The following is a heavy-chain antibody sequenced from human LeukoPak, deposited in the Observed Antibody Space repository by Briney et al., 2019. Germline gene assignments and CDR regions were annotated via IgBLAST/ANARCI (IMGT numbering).Heavy chain of an antibody. V-gene: IGHV4-59*01. D-gene: IGHD3-9*01. J-gene: IGHJ4*02. Sequence: SETLSLTCTVSGGSISSYYWSWIRQPPGKGLEWIGYIYYSGSTNYNPSLKSRVTISVDTSKNQFSLKLSSVTAADTAVYYCARGLRDLLNYDILTGSYTPFDYWGQGTLVTVSS. CDR2: IYYSGST. CDR3: ARGLRDLLNYDILTGSYTPFDY. CDR1: GGSISSYY.